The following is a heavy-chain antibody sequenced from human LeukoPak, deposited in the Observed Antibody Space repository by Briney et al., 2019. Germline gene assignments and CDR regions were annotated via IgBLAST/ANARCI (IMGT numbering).Heavy chain of an antibody. Sequence: GGSLRLSCSASGFTFSRNTMHWVRQAPGKGLEYVSGTSDTGGSTYYAYSVKGRFTISRDNSKKTLYLQVNSLRVEDTAVYYCVKGLSWTYSFDYWGQGTLVTVSS. CDR3: VKGLSWTYSFDY. J-gene: IGHJ4*02. CDR1: GFTFSRNT. D-gene: IGHD2-21*01. V-gene: IGHV3-64D*06. CDR2: TSDTGGST.